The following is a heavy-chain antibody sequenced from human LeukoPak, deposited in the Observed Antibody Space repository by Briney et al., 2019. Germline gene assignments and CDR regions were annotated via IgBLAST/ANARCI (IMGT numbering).Heavy chain of an antibody. CDR1: GGSISSSSYY. CDR3: AKTVGYDSSGYYNNWFDP. V-gene: IGHV4-39*07. Sequence: SETLSLTCTVSGGSISSSSYYWGWIRQPPGKGLEWIGSVYYSGSTYYNPSLKSRVTISVDTSKNQFSLKLSSVTAADTAVYYCAKTVGYDSSGYYNNWFDPWGRGTLVTVSS. D-gene: IGHD3-22*01. J-gene: IGHJ5*02. CDR2: VYYSGST.